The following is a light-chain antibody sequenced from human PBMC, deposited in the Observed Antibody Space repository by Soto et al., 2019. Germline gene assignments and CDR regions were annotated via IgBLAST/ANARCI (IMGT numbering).Light chain of an antibody. CDR2: GHT. V-gene: IGLV1-40*01. CDR1: SSNIGAGFD. CDR3: QSYDNSLSTGV. J-gene: IGLJ3*02. Sequence: QSVVTQPPSVSGAPGQRVTIPCTGSSSNIGAGFDVHWYQQLPGTAPKLLIYGHTNRPSGVPDRFSGSRSATSDSLAITGLPAEDEAVYYCQSYDNSLSTGVFGGGTKLTVL.